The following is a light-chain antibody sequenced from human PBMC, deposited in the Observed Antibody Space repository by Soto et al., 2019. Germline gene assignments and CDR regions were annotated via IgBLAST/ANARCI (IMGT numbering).Light chain of an antibody. CDR2: EGL. CDR1: SSDVGRYDL. CDR3: CSYAGNSTYV. J-gene: IGLJ1*01. Sequence: QSALTQPASVSGSPGQSITISCTGTSSDVGRYDLVSWYQHHPGKAPKLMIYEGLKRPSGVSSRFSGYKSGNTASLTISGLQTDDEVDYSCCSYAGNSTYVFGNGTKVTVL. V-gene: IGLV2-23*01.